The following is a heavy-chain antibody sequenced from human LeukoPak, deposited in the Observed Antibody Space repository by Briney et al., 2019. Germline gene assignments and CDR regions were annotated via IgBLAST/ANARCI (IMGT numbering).Heavy chain of an antibody. CDR3: AIPVKQWLVPFDY. CDR1: SFTFSTYA. CDR2: IGGSGGST. Sequence: GGSLRLSCGASSFTFSTYAMSWVRQAPGKGLEWVSAIGGSGGSTYYADSVKGRFTISRDDSKNTLYLQMNSLRAEDTAIYYCAIPVKQWLVPFDYWGQGTLVTVSS. D-gene: IGHD6-19*01. J-gene: IGHJ4*02. V-gene: IGHV3-23*01.